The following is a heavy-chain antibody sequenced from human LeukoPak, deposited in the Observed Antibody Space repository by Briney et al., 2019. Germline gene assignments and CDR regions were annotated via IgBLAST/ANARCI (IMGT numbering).Heavy chain of an antibody. Sequence: PSETLSLTCTVSGGSTSSYYWSWIRQPPGKGLEWIGYIYYSGSTNYNPSLKSRVTISVDTSKNQFSLKLSSVTAADTAVYYCARGSHGRITMIETKDAFDIWGQGTMVTVSS. CDR2: IYYSGST. J-gene: IGHJ3*02. CDR3: ARGSHGRITMIETKDAFDI. V-gene: IGHV4-59*12. D-gene: IGHD3-22*01. CDR1: GGSTSSYY.